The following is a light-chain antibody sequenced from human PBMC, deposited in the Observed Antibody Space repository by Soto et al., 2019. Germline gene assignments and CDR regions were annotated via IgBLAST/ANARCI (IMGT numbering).Light chain of an antibody. Sequence: QSVLTQPASVSGSPGQSITISCTGTSSDVGGYNLVSWYQQHPGKAPKLMIYEVSKRPSGVSNRFSGSKSGNTASLTISGLQAEDEADYYCRSYAGSSTKVFGTGTKVTVL. V-gene: IGLV2-23*02. CDR3: RSYAGSSTKV. J-gene: IGLJ1*01. CDR1: SSDVGGYNL. CDR2: EVS.